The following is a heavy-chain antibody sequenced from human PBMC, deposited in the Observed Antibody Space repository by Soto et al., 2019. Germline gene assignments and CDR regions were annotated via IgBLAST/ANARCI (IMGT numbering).Heavy chain of an antibody. J-gene: IGHJ4*02. CDR3: AREEPTLSPSNSYGFDY. V-gene: IGHV1-69*13. CDR2: IIPIFGTA. Sequence: ASVKVSCKASGGTFSSYAISWVRQAPGQGLEWMGGIIPIFGTANYAQKFQGRVTITADESTSTAYMELSSLRSEDTAVYYCAREEPTLSPSNSYGFDYWGQGTLVTVSS. CDR1: GGTFSSYA. D-gene: IGHD5-18*01.